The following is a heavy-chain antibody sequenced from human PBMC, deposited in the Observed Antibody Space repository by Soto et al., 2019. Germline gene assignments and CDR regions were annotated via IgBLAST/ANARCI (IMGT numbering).Heavy chain of an antibody. V-gene: IGHV1-69*01. CDR3: ARDGWYCSGGSCYYFDY. CDR2: IIPIFGTA. CDR1: GGTFSSYA. D-gene: IGHD2-15*01. Sequence: VQLVQSGAEVKKPGSSVKVSCKASGGTFSSYAISWVRQAPGQGLEWMGGIIPIFGTANYAQKFQGRVTITADESTSTAYMELSSLRSEDTAVYYCARDGWYCSGGSCYYFDYWGQGTLVTVSS. J-gene: IGHJ4*02.